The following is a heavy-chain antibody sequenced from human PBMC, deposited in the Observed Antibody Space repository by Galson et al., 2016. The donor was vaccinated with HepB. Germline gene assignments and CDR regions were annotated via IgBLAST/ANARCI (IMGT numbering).Heavy chain of an antibody. V-gene: IGHV5-51*01. Sequence: QSGAEVKKPGESLKISCKGSGYNFTRYWIGWVRQMPGKGLEWMGIIYPGDSDTRYRPSFQGQVTISADKSISTAYLQWSSLKASDTAMYYCARHPDDVEMATITVGYAFDIWGQGTMVTVSS. D-gene: IGHD5-24*01. CDR2: IYPGDSDT. J-gene: IGHJ3*02. CDR3: ARHPDDVEMATITVGYAFDI. CDR1: GYNFTRYW.